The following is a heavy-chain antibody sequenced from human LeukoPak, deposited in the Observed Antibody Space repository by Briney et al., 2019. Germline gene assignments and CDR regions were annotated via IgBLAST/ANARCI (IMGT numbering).Heavy chain of an antibody. CDR1: GGSFSDYY. CDR3: AREMYGRGVSDTNWFDP. Sequence: SETLSLTCAVYGGSFSDYYWSWIRQPPGKGLEWIGEINHSGSTNYNPSLKSRVTISVDTSKNQFSLKLSSVTAADTAVYYCAREMYGRGVSDTNWFDPWGQGTLVTVSS. D-gene: IGHD3-10*01. CDR2: INHSGST. V-gene: IGHV4-34*01. J-gene: IGHJ5*02.